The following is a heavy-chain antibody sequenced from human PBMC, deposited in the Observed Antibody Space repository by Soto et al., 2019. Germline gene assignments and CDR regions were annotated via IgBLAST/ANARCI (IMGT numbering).Heavy chain of an antibody. CDR3: ARPPGAVADAFDI. V-gene: IGHV4-39*01. Sequence: QLQLQESGPGLVKPSETLSLTCTVSGGSISSSSYYWGWIRQPPGKGLEWIGSIYYSGSTYYNPSLKSRVTISVDTSKNQFSLKLSSVTAADTAVYYCARPPGAVADAFDIWGQGTMVTVSS. D-gene: IGHD2-15*01. J-gene: IGHJ3*02. CDR1: GGSISSSSYY. CDR2: IYYSGST.